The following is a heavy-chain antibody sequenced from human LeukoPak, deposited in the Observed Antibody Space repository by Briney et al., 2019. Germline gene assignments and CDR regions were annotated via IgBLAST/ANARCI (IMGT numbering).Heavy chain of an antibody. Sequence: GESLKISCKGSGYRFTSYWIGWVRQMPGKGLECMGIIYPGDSDTRYSPSFQGHVTISADKSISTAYLQWSSLKASDTAMYYCARPLRYGGNSVGYGYWGQGTLVTVSS. V-gene: IGHV5-51*01. J-gene: IGHJ4*02. D-gene: IGHD4-23*01. CDR3: ARPLRYGGNSVGYGY. CDR2: IYPGDSDT. CDR1: GYRFTSYW.